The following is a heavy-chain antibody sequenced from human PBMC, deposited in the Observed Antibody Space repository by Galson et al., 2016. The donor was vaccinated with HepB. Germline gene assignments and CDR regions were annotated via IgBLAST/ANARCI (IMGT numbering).Heavy chain of an antibody. CDR3: ARGRGLWFGEGTPYYGMDV. D-gene: IGHD3-10*01. CDR1: GYTFSTYN. J-gene: IGHJ6*02. CDR2: IIPILGTA. Sequence: SVKVSCKASGYTFSTYNIHWVRQAPGQGLELMGGIIPILGTANYAQKFQGRVTITADESTRTAYMELSSLRSEDTAVYYCARGRGLWFGEGTPYYGMDVWGQGTMVTVSS. V-gene: IGHV1-69*13.